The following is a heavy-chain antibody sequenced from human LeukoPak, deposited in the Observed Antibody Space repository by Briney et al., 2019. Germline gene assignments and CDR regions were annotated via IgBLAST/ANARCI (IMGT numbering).Heavy chain of an antibody. CDR1: GYSINSGYY. V-gene: IGHV4-38-2*02. J-gene: IGHJ4*02. CDR2: IFRSGST. D-gene: IGHD5-24*01. CDR3: ARGMATPLHYFVY. Sequence: SETLSLTCTVSGYSINSGYYWGWIRQPPGKGLEWIGSIFRSGSTYYKPSLKSRITISVDTSKNHFSLNLSSVTAADTAVYFCARGMATPLHYFVYWGQGTLVTVSS.